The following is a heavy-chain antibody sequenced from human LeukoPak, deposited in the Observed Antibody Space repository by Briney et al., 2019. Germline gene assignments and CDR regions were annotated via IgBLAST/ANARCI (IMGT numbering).Heavy chain of an antibody. D-gene: IGHD2-2*01. J-gene: IGHJ3*02. CDR3: ARGVLVVVPAAGAFGI. Sequence: PSETLSLTCTVSGGSISSYYWSWIRQPAGKGLEWIGRIYTSGSTNYNPSLKSRVTMSVDTSKNQFSLKLSSVTAADTAVYYCARGVLVVVPAAGAFGIWGQGTMVTVSS. CDR2: IYTSGST. CDR1: GGSISSYY. V-gene: IGHV4-4*07.